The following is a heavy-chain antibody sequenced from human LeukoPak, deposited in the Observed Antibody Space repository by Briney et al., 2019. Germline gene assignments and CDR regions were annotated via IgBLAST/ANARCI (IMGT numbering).Heavy chain of an antibody. CDR1: GYSFTSYR. D-gene: IGHD6-6*01. Sequence: GESLKISCKGSGYSFTSYRIGWVRQMPGKGLEWMGIIYPGDSDTRYSPSFQGQVTISADKSISTAYLQWSSLKASDTAMYYCARTVYSSSSYYYYGMDVWGQGTTVTVSS. CDR3: ARTVYSSSSYYYYGMDV. CDR2: IYPGDSDT. V-gene: IGHV5-51*01. J-gene: IGHJ6*02.